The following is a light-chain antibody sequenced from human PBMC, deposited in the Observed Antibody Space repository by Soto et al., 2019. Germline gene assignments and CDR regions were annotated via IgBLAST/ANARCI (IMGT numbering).Light chain of an antibody. CDR1: SSDVGSYNL. CDR3: SSYSTGSTDVV. Sequence: QSVLTQPASVSGSPGQSITMSCTGTSSDVGSYNLVSWYQQHPGKAPKLVIYEVSNQPSGVSNRFSGSKSGYTASLTISGLQAEDEAAYYCSSYSTGSTDVVFGGGTKLTVL. CDR2: EVS. J-gene: IGLJ2*01. V-gene: IGLV2-14*02.